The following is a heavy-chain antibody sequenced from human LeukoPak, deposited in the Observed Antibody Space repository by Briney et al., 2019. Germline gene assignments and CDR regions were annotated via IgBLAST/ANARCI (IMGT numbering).Heavy chain of an antibody. CDR3: ASRGYCSSTSCFDY. Sequence: GGSLRLSCAASGFSFSTYTMNWVRQAPGKGLEWVSGINWNGGSTGYADSVKGRFTISRDNAKNSLYLQMNSLRAEDTALYYCASRGYCSSTSCFDYWGQGTLVTVSS. D-gene: IGHD2-2*01. J-gene: IGHJ4*02. CDR2: INWNGGST. V-gene: IGHV3-20*04. CDR1: GFSFSTYT.